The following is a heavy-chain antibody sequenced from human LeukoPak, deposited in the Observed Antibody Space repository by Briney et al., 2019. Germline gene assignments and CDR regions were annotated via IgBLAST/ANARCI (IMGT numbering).Heavy chain of an antibody. CDR2: INPNSGGT. Sequence: ASVKVSCKASGYTFTGYYMHWVRQAPGQGLEWMGWINPNSGGTNYAQKFQGRVAMTRDTSISTPYMELSRLRSDDTAVYYCARDGRRYNWKFPDYWGQGTLVTVSS. CDR1: GYTFTGYY. J-gene: IGHJ4*02. V-gene: IGHV1-2*02. D-gene: IGHD1-1*01. CDR3: ARDGRRYNWKFPDY.